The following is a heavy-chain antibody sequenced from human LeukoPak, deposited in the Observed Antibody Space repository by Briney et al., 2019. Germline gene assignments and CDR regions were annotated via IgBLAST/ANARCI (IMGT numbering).Heavy chain of an antibody. D-gene: IGHD4-17*01. CDR3: ARGGDDYFDY. J-gene: IGHJ4*02. V-gene: IGHV4-59*01. CDR2: IFYSGST. Sequence: SETLSLTCTVSGGSISNNYWSWIRQPPGKGLEWIAYIFYSGSTNYNPSLKSRVTISVDTSRTRFSLKLSSVTAADTAVYYCARGGDDYFDYWGQGTLVTASS. CDR1: GGSISNNY.